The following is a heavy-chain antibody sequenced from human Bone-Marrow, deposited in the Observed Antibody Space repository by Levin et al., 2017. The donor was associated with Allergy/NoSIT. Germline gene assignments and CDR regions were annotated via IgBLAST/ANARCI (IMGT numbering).Heavy chain of an antibody. V-gene: IGHV1-69*13. CDR1: GGTFSSYA. J-gene: IGHJ4*02. D-gene: IGHD5-24*01. Sequence: WASVKVSCKASGGTFSSYAISWVRQAPGQGLEWMGGIIPIFGTANYAQKFQGRVTITADESTSTAYMELSSLRSEDTAVYYCARDGEMATITREISGLDYWGQGTLVTVSS. CDR3: ARDGEMATITREISGLDY. CDR2: IIPIFGTA.